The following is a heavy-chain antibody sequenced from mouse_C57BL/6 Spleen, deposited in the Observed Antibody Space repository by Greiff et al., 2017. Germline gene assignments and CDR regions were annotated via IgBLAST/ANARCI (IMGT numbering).Heavy chain of an antibody. CDR1: GFTFSDYG. Sequence: EVQVVESGGGLVKPGGSLKLSCAASGFTFSDYGMHWVRQAPEKGLEWVAYISSGSSTIYYADTVKGRFTISRDNAKNTLFLQMTSLRSEDTVMYYGARPGYDCYYFDYWGQGTTLTVSS. CDR3: ARPGYDCYYFDY. CDR2: ISSGSSTI. V-gene: IGHV5-17*01. J-gene: IGHJ2*01. D-gene: IGHD2-3*01.